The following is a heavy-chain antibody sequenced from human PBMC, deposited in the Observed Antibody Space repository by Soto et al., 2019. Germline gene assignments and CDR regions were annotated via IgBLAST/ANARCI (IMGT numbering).Heavy chain of an antibody. J-gene: IGHJ4*02. CDR2: IKQDGSEI. CDR1: GFTFSSYW. Sequence: EVQLVESGGGLVQPGGSLRLSCAASGFTFSSYWMTWVRQAPGKGLEWVANIKQDGSEIYYVDSVKGRFSISRDNAKNSLYLQVNSLRAEDTAVYYCARLFCSSNCMRGYSGYAGFDYWGQGILVTVSS. CDR3: ARLFCSSNCMRGYSGYAGFDY. D-gene: IGHD5-12*01. V-gene: IGHV3-7*01.